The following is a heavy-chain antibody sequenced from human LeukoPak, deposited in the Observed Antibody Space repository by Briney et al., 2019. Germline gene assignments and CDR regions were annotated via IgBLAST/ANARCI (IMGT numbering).Heavy chain of an antibody. CDR3: AKRAVAGIIDAFDI. Sequence: GGSLRLSCAASGFTFSSYSMNWVRQAPGKGLEWVSSISSSSSYIYYADSVKGRFTISRDNAKNSLYLQMNSLRAEDTAVYYCAKRAVAGIIDAFDIWGQGTMVTVSS. J-gene: IGHJ3*02. CDR2: ISSSSSYI. D-gene: IGHD6-19*01. V-gene: IGHV3-21*01. CDR1: GFTFSSYS.